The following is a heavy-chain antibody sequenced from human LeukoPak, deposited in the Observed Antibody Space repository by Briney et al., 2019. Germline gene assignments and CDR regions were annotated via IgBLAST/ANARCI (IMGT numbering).Heavy chain of an antibody. CDR3: ATVSRSGVTNNYLDP. Sequence: ASVRVSCKASGYIFTNFVINWVRQAPGQGLQWMGWISAYNGITNYAQKLQGRVTMTTDTSASTAYMELRSLGSGDTAVYYCATVSRSGVTNNYLDPWGQGTLVTVSS. CDR1: GYIFTNFV. J-gene: IGHJ5*02. V-gene: IGHV1-18*01. D-gene: IGHD3-3*01. CDR2: ISAYNGIT.